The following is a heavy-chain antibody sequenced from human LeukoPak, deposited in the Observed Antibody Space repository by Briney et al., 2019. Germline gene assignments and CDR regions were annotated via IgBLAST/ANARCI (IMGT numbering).Heavy chain of an antibody. V-gene: IGHV1-69*06. J-gene: IGHJ6*03. CDR1: GGTFSSYA. D-gene: IGHD1-14*01. Sequence: SVKVSCKASGGTFSSYAISWVRQAPGQGLEWMGGIIPIFGTANYAQKFQGRVTITADKSTSTAYMELSSLRSEDTAVYYCATNGEPYYYYMDVWGKGTTVTISS. CDR2: IIPIFGTA. CDR3: ATNGEPYYYYMDV.